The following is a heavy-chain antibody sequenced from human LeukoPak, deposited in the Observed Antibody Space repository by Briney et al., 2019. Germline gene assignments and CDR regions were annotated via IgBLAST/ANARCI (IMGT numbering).Heavy chain of an antibody. V-gene: IGHV3-23*01. D-gene: IGHD3-22*01. CDR1: GFTFSSYA. Sequence: GGSLRLSCAASGFTFSSYAMSWVRQAPGKGLEWVSAISGSGGSTYYADSVKGRFTISRVNSKNTLYLQMNSLRAEDTAVYYCAKDTNYYDSSGYYDYWGQGTLVTVSS. CDR2: ISGSGGST. CDR3: AKDTNYYDSSGYYDY. J-gene: IGHJ4*02.